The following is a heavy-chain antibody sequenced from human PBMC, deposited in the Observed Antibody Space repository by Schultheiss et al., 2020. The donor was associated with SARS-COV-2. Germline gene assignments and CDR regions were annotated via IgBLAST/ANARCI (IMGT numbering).Heavy chain of an antibody. CDR3: ARDNLDYGGNRHFDY. D-gene: IGHD4-23*01. J-gene: IGHJ4*02. CDR2: ISGSGGST. Sequence: GGSLRLSCAASGFTFTYYAMSWVRQVPGKGLEWVAGISGSGGSTYYADSVKGRFTISRDNSKNTLYLQMNSLRAEDTAVYYCARDNLDYGGNRHFDYWGQGTLVTVSS. CDR1: GFTFTYYA. V-gene: IGHV3-23*01.